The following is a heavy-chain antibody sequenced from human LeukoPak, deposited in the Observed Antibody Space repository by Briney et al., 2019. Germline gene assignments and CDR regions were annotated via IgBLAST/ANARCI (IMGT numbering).Heavy chain of an antibody. V-gene: IGHV3-23*01. CDR2: ISGSGGST. Sequence: GGSLRLSCAASGSTFSSYAMSWVRQAPGKGLEWVSAISGSGGSTYYADSVKGRFTISRDNSKNTLYLQMNSLRAEDTAVYYCAIPSVLTGGNSEHYWGQGTLVTVSS. J-gene: IGHJ4*02. CDR1: GSTFSSYA. CDR3: AIPSVLTGGNSEHY. D-gene: IGHD4-23*01.